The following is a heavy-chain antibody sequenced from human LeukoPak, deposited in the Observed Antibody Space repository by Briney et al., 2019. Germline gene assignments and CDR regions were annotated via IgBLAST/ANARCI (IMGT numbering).Heavy chain of an antibody. Sequence: GGSLRLSCVASGFTFSTYGMSWVRQAPGKGLEWVSAISGSGGSTYYADSVKGRFTISRDNSKNTLYLQMNSLRAEDTAVYYCAREAVRGDTATLKGAMGYWGQGTLVTVSS. V-gene: IGHV3-23*01. CDR1: GFTFSTYG. CDR3: AREAVRGDTATLKGAMGY. CDR2: ISGSGGST. J-gene: IGHJ4*02. D-gene: IGHD5-18*01.